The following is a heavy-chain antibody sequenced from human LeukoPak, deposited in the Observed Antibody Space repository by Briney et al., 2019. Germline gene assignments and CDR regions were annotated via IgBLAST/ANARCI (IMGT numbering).Heavy chain of an antibody. CDR3: VKGGVPGTHYFDY. D-gene: IGHD6-19*01. V-gene: IGHV3-23*01. J-gene: IGHJ4*02. Sequence: PGRGVGLFCAVSGLTFKRHDMIGVRGARRKGREGGSIITSGSGTTYYADSVKGRFIISRDISKNSLFLQMNSLRAEDTAVYYCVKGGVPGTHYFDYWGQGTLVTVSS. CDR2: ITSGSGTT. CDR1: GLTFKRHD.